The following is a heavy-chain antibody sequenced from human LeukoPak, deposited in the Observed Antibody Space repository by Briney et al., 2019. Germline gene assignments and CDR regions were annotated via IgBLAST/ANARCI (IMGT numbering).Heavy chain of an antibody. Sequence: SSGTLSLTCAVSGGSISSSNWWSWVRQPPGKGLEWIGEIYHSGSTNYNPSLKSRVTISVDKSKNQFSLKLSSVTAADTAVYYCARFNRGTQLGFDYWGQGTLVTVSS. CDR3: ARFNRGTQLGFDY. D-gene: IGHD2-2*01. J-gene: IGHJ4*02. CDR1: GGSISSSNW. V-gene: IGHV4-4*02. CDR2: IYHSGST.